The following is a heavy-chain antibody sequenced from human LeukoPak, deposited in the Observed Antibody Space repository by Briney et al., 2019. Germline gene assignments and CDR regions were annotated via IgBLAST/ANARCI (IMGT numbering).Heavy chain of an antibody. CDR3: ARRSAAGFFDY. Sequence: SETLSLTCTDSGGSISSYHWSWIRQPPGKGLEWIGYIYYSGSTNYNPSLKSRVTISVDTSKNQFSLKLSSVTAADTAVYYCARRSAAGFFDYWGQGTLVTVSS. CDR1: GGSISSYH. V-gene: IGHV4-59*08. D-gene: IGHD6-13*01. J-gene: IGHJ4*02. CDR2: IYYSGST.